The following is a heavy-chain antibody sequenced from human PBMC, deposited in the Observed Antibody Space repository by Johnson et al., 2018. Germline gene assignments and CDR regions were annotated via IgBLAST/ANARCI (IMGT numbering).Heavy chain of an antibody. CDR2: SNAGNGNT. CDR1: GYTFTSYA. D-gene: IGHD3-10*02. Sequence: VQLVETGAEVKKPGASVKVSCKASGYTFTSYAMHWVRQAPGQRLEWMGWSNAGNGNTKYSQELQGRVTITRDTSASTAYLELSSLRSEDTAVYYGGRGGLRRLVFADALDIWGQGTMVTVSS. J-gene: IGHJ3*02. CDR3: GRGGLRRLVFADALDI. V-gene: IGHV1-3*02.